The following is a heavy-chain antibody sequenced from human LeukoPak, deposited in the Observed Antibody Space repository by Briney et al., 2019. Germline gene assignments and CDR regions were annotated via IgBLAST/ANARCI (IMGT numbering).Heavy chain of an antibody. V-gene: IGHV4-61*08. CDR2: IYHSGST. Sequence: SETLSLTCTVSGGSISSGGYYWSWIRQPPGKGLEWIGYIYHSGSTNYNPSLKSRVTISVDTSKNQFSLKLSSVTAADTAVYYCARGRIGYDFWSGLNWFDPWGQGTLVTVSS. D-gene: IGHD3-3*01. CDR1: GGSISSGGYY. J-gene: IGHJ5*02. CDR3: ARGRIGYDFWSGLNWFDP.